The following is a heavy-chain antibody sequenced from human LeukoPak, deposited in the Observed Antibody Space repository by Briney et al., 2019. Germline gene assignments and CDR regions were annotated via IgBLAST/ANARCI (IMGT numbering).Heavy chain of an antibody. CDR1: GGSISSSSDY. D-gene: IGHD6-13*01. Sequence: KPSETLSLTCTVSGGSISSSSDYGGWIRQPPGKGLGWIGSIYYSGRTYFNPSLKSRVTISVDTSNNQLSLKLRSVTPADTAVYYCERHEYSSSWSRSTWFDPWGQGTLVTVSS. V-gene: IGHV4-39*01. J-gene: IGHJ5*02. CDR2: IYYSGRT. CDR3: ERHEYSSSWSRSTWFDP.